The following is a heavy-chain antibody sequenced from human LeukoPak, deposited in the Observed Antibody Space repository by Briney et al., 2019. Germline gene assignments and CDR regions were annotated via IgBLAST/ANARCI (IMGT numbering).Heavy chain of an antibody. CDR1: GFTFSSYW. CDR3: ARVFGVTGYYFDY. J-gene: IGHJ4*02. CDR2: IKQDGSEK. Sequence: GGSLRLSCADSGFTFSSYWMSWVRQAPGKGLEWVANIKQDGSEKYYVDSVKGRFTISRDNAKNSLYLQMNSLRAEDTAVYYCARVFGVTGYYFDYWGQGTLVTVSS. V-gene: IGHV3-7*01. D-gene: IGHD3-9*01.